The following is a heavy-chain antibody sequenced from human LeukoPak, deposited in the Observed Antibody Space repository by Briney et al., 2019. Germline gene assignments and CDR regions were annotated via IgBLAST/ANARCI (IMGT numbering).Heavy chain of an antibody. CDR2: IKPNSGGT. CDR1: GYTFTDYF. D-gene: IGHD2-8*02. CDR3: ARDRTGALFFDY. V-gene: IGHV1-2*06. J-gene: IGHJ4*02. Sequence: ASVKVSCKASGYTFTDYFMHWVRQAPGQGLEWMGRIKPNSGGTNYAQKFQGRVTMTRDTPISTAYMELSGLRSDDTAVYYCARDRTGALFFDYWGQGTLVTVSS.